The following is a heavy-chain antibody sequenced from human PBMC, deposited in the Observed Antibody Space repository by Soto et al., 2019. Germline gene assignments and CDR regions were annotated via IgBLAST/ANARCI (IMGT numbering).Heavy chain of an antibody. CDR3: VRATYFSDSNGYTRCLDY. D-gene: IGHD3-22*01. CDR1: GFTLSDHY. CDR2: FRDKAQGYSI. J-gene: IGHJ4*01. V-gene: IGHV3-72*01. Sequence: PXGSLRLSVAASGFTLSDHYIDWVRQAPGKGLEWVGRFRDKAQGYSITYAASVKGRFTTSSDESKHSVYLQMNSLKTEDTAVSYCVRATYFSDSNGYTRCLDYWGQGTLVTVSS.